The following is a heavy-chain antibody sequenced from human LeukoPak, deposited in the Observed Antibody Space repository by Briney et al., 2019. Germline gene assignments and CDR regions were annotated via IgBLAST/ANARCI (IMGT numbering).Heavy chain of an antibody. D-gene: IGHD2-2*03. V-gene: IGHV1-18*01. Sequence: GASVKVSCKASGYTFTSYGISWVRQAPGQGLEWMGWISAYNGNTNYAQKLQGRVTMATDTSTSTAYMELRSLRSDDTAVYYCARDGYCSSTSCYPEGAFDIWGQGTMVTVSS. CDR1: GYTFTSYG. J-gene: IGHJ3*02. CDR3: ARDGYCSSTSCYPEGAFDI. CDR2: ISAYNGNT.